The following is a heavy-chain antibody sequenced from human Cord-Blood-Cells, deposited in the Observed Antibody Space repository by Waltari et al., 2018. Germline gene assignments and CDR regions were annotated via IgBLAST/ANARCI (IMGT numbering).Heavy chain of an antibody. V-gene: IGHV1-69*01. CDR3: ARDRQLGRNYDILTGYYD. D-gene: IGHD3-9*01. CDR1: SYA. CDR2: SIPIFGTE. Sequence: SYAIRWVRQPPGHGLEWMGGSIPIFGTENYAQKFQGRVTITADESTSTAYMVLSSLGSEDTAVYYCARDRQLGRNYDILTGYYDWGQGTLVTVSS. J-gene: IGHJ4*02.